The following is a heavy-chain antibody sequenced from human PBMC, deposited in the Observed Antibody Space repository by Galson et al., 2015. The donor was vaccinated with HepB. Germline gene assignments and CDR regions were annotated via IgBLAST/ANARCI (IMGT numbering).Heavy chain of an antibody. J-gene: IGHJ6*02. D-gene: IGHD2-15*01. CDR3: ATVGYSGGTWYSDYYGMDV. V-gene: IGHV3-30*04. CDR1: GFTFSRYA. Sequence: SLRLSCAASGFTFSRYAMHWVRQAPGKGLEWVAVISYDGSNKYYADSVKGRFTISRDNSKNTLYLQMNSLRGEDTAVYYCATVGYSGGTWYSDYYGMDVWGQGTTVTVSS. CDR2: ISYDGSNK.